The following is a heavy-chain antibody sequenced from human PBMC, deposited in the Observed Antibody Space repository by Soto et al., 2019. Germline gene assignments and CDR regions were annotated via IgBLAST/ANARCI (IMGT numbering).Heavy chain of an antibody. J-gene: IGHJ6*02. CDR1: GYTFTSYD. D-gene: IGHD6-6*01. CDR2: MNPNSGNT. CDR3: ARFRIAARPGYYYYGMDV. V-gene: IGHV1-8*01. Sequence: ASVRVSCKASGYTFTSYDINWVRQATGQGLEWMGWMNPNSGNTGYAQKFQGRVTMTRNTSISTAYMELSSLRSEDTAVYYCARFRIAARPGYYYYGMDVWGQGTTVTVSS.